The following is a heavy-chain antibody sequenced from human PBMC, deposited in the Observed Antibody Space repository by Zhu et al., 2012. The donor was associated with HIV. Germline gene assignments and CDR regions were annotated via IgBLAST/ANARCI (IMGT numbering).Heavy chain of an antibody. CDR2: IYHSGST. CDR3: ARVVAVAGSAFDI. Sequence: QVQLQESGPGLVKPSETLSLTCTVSGYSISSGYYWGWIRQPPGKGLEWIGSIYHSGSTYYNPSLKSRVTISVDTSKNQFSLKLSSVTAADTAVYYCARVVAVAGSAFDIWGQGTMVTVSS. D-gene: IGHD6-19*01. CDR1: GYSISSGYY. V-gene: IGHV4-38-2*02. J-gene: IGHJ3*02.